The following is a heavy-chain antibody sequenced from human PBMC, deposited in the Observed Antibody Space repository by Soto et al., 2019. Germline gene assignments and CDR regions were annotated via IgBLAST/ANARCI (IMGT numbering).Heavy chain of an antibody. J-gene: IGHJ4*02. Sequence: QVQLVESGGGVVQPGRSLRLSCAASGFTFSSYGMHWVRQAPGKGLEWVALISYDGSNEYYVDSVKGRFTISRDNSKNTLYLQMNSLRPEDTAVYYCVKDRWAKQQLAYFDYWGQGTLVTVSS. V-gene: IGHV3-30*18. D-gene: IGHD6-13*01. CDR2: ISYDGSNE. CDR1: GFTFSSYG. CDR3: VKDRWAKQQLAYFDY.